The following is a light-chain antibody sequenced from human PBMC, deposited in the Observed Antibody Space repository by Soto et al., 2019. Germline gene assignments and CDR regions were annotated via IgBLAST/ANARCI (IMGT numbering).Light chain of an antibody. Sequence: EIVLTQSPGTLSLSPGERATLSGRASQSVRSSYLAWYQQKPGQAPRLFIYGASSRATGIPDRFSGSGSGTDFTLTISRLEPEDFAVYYCHQYGSSPLTFGGGTKVDIK. CDR1: QSVRSSY. CDR3: HQYGSSPLT. J-gene: IGKJ4*01. CDR2: GAS. V-gene: IGKV3-20*01.